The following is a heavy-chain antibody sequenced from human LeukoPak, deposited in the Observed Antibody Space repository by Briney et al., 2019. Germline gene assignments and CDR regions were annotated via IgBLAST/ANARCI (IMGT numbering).Heavy chain of an antibody. Sequence: PGRSLRLSCAASGFTFSSYAMHWVRQAPGKGLEWVAVISYDGSNKYYADSVKGRFTISRDNSKNALYLQMNSLRAEDTAVYYCARGTRGYYFDYWGQGTLVTVSS. D-gene: IGHD2-8*01. V-gene: IGHV3-30-3*01. CDR3: ARGTRGYYFDY. J-gene: IGHJ4*02. CDR2: ISYDGSNK. CDR1: GFTFSSYA.